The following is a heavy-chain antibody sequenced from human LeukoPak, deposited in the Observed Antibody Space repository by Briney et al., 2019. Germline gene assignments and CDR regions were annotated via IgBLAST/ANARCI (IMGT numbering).Heavy chain of an antibody. CDR3: AKAYYYGSSGLDY. D-gene: IGHD3-22*01. CDR2: ISYDGSNK. J-gene: IGHJ4*02. Sequence: SGGSLRLSCAASGFTFSSYGMHWVRQAPGKGLEWVAVISYDGSNKYYADSVKGRFTISRDNSKNTLYLQMNSLRAEDTAVYYCAKAYYYGSSGLDYWGQGTLVTVSS. CDR1: GFTFSSYG. V-gene: IGHV3-30*18.